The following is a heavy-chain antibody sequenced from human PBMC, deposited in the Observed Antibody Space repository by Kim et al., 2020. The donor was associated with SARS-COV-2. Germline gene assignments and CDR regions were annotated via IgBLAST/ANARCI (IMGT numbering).Heavy chain of an antibody. D-gene: IGHD6-19*01. V-gene: IGHV3-30*18. J-gene: IGHJ4*02. CDR3: AKSIAVAGVYYFDY. CDR2: ISYDGSNK. CDR1: GFTFSSYG. Sequence: GGSLRLSCAASGFTFSSYGMHWVRQAPGKGLEWVAVISYDGSNKYYADSVKGRFTISRDNSKNTLYLQMNSLRAEDTAVYYCAKSIAVAGVYYFDYWGQGTLVTVSS.